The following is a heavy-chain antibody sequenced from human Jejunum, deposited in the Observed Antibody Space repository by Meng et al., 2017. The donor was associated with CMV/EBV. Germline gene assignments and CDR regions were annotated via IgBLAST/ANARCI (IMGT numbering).Heavy chain of an antibody. J-gene: IGHJ4*02. D-gene: IGHD3-10*02. V-gene: IGHV6-1*01. Sequence: QVQLQQSGPGLVKPSQTLSLTCVISGDSVSSNSAAWNWIRQSPSRGLEWLGRTYYRSKYYNDYALSVKSRITINPDTSKNQFSLQLNSVTPEDTAIYYCARDWGDVRGGFDFWGQGTLVTVSS. CDR2: TYYRSKYYN. CDR3: ARDWGDVRGGFDF. CDR1: GDSVSSNSAA.